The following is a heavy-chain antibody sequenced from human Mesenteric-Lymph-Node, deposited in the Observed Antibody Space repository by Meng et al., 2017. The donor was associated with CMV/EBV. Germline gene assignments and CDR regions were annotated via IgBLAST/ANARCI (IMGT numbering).Heavy chain of an antibody. CDR3: AGNGGSYAGAFDI. D-gene: IGHD1-26*01. J-gene: IGHJ3*02. CDR1: GYTFTSYY. CDR2: INPSGGST. Sequence: ASVKVSCKASGYTFTSYYMHWVRQAPGQGLEWMGIINPSGGSTSYAQKFQGRVTMTRDTSTSTVYMELSSLRSEDTAVYYCAGNGGSYAGAFDIWGQGTMVTVSS. V-gene: IGHV1-46*01.